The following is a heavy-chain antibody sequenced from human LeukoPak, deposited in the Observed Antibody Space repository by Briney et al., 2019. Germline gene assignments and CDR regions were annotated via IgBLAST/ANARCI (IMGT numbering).Heavy chain of an antibody. CDR3: ARHGGHSGFDPYDY. D-gene: IGHD5-12*01. Sequence: PSETLSLTCAVSGYSISSGYYWAWIRQPPGKGLEWVGSIYHSGSTYYKPSLKSRVTISVDTSKNQFSLKVNSVTAADTAVYYCARHGGHSGFDPYDYWGQGTLVTVSS. V-gene: IGHV4-38-2*01. CDR1: GYSISSGYY. CDR2: IYHSGST. J-gene: IGHJ4*02.